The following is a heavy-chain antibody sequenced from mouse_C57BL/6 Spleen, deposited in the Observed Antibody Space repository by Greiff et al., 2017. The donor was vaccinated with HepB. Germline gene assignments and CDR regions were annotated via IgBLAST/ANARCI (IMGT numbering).Heavy chain of an antibody. D-gene: IGHD2-14*01. J-gene: IGHJ3*01. CDR3: ARDRFWVCAY. CDR1: GYSITSGYY. CDR2: ISYDGSN. V-gene: IGHV3-6*01. Sequence: DVHLVESGPGLVKPSQSLSLTCSVTGYSITSGYYWNWIRQFPGNKLEWMGYISYDGSNNYNPSLKNRISITRDTSKNQFFLKLNSVTNEDTATYYCARDRFWVCAYWRQGTLVTVSA.